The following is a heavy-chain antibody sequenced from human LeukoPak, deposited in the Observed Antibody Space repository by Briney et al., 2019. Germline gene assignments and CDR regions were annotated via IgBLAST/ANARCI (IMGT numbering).Heavy chain of an antibody. CDR1: GLNFDDSA. V-gene: IGHV3-43*02. CDR2: ISADGGST. Sequence: GGSLRLSCVASGLNFDDSAMHWVRQAPGKGLEWVSLISADGGSTFSADSVRGRFSISRDNSKNSLYLQMNSLRSEDTAMYYCAKESGKFDYWGQGTLVAVSS. CDR3: AKESGKFDY. J-gene: IGHJ4*02.